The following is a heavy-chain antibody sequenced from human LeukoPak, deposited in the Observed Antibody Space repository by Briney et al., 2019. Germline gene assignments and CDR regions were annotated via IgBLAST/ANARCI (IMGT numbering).Heavy chain of an antibody. CDR3: ARSDIYCSGGNCPPNTFDAFDI. J-gene: IGHJ3*02. V-gene: IGHV4-59*01. CDR1: DDSISDYY. Sequence: SETLSLTCTVSDDSISDYYRGWIRQPPGKGLEWIGYFHSSGTSTYNPSLKSRVTISADTSKNQFSLKLNSLTTADTAVYYCARSDIYCSGGNCPPNTFDAFDIWGQGTMVTVSS. D-gene: IGHD2-15*01. CDR2: FHSSGTS.